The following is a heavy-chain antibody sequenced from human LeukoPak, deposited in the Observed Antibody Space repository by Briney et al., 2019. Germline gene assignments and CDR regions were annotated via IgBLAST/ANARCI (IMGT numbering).Heavy chain of an antibody. V-gene: IGHV3-21*01. J-gene: IGHJ3*01. CDR1: GYTFSSYS. D-gene: IGHD1-1*01. CDR2: ISTSGSYI. Sequence: GGSLRLSCVASGYTFSSYSMNWVRQAPGKGLEWVSSISTSGSYIYSADSVKGRFTISRDDAKNSLYLQMDSLRAEGTAVYYCTRVFGTWLPAVWGQGTMVTVSS. CDR3: TRVFGTWLPAV.